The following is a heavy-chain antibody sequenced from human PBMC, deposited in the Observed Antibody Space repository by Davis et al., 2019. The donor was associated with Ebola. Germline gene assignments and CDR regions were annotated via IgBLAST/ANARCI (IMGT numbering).Heavy chain of an antibody. Sequence: MPSETLSLTCVVSGDSIRSNIWYNWVRQTPGKGLEWIGDIYQSGTTNYNPSLKSRVTISVDTSKNQFSLKLSSVTAADTAVYYCARDGYSSGWYSSYFDYWGQGTLVTVSS. CDR1: GDSIRSNIW. D-gene: IGHD6-19*01. V-gene: IGHV4-4*02. J-gene: IGHJ4*02. CDR2: IYQSGTT. CDR3: ARDGYSSGWYSSYFDY.